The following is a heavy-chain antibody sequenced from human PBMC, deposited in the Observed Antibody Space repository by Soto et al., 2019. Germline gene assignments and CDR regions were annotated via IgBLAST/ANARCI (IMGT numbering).Heavy chain of an antibody. J-gene: IGHJ5*02. CDR1: GFTFSSYA. CDR2: ISGSGGST. CDR3: ANSLVYDFWSGYYTVFGFDP. V-gene: IGHV3-23*01. Sequence: PGGSLRLSCAASGFTFSSYAMSWVRQAPGKGLEWVSAISGSGGSTYYADSVKGRFTISRDNSKSTLYLQMNSLRAEDTAVYYFANSLVYDFWSGYYTVFGFDPWGQETLVPVSS. D-gene: IGHD3-3*01.